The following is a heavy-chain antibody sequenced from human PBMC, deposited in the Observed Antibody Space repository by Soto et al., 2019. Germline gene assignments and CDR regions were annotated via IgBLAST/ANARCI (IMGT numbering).Heavy chain of an antibody. CDR1: GGSISSGGYY. CDR2: IYYSGST. Sequence: SETLSLTCTVSGGSISSGGYYWSWTRQHPGKGLEWIGYIYYSGSTYYNPSLKSRVTISVDTSKNQFSLKLSSVTAADTAVYYCARVLDSSGESGAFDIWGQRTMVTVSS. J-gene: IGHJ3*02. D-gene: IGHD3-22*01. CDR3: ARVLDSSGESGAFDI. V-gene: IGHV4-31*03.